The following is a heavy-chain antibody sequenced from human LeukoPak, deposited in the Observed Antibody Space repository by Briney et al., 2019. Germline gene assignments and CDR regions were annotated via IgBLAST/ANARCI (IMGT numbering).Heavy chain of an antibody. CDR3: ARVAEDSSGWYGWDPYYFDY. D-gene: IGHD6-19*01. Sequence: PGGSLRLSCAASGFTFSRYSMNWVRQAPGKGLEWVSSFSSSSSYIYYADSVEGRFTVSRDNAKNSLYLQMYSLRAEDTAVYYCARVAEDSSGWYGWDPYYFDYWGQGTLVTVSS. V-gene: IGHV3-21*01. CDR2: FSSSSSYI. J-gene: IGHJ4*02. CDR1: GFTFSRYS.